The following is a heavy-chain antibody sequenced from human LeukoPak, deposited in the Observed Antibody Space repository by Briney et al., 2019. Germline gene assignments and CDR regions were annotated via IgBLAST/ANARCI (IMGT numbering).Heavy chain of an antibody. CDR2: ISGSGGST. Sequence: GGSLRLSCAASGFTFSSYAMSWVRQAPGKGLEWVSAISGSGGSTYYADSVKGRFTISRDNSKNTLHLQMNSLRAEDTAVYYCAKDRTISGYTPLSWGQGTLVTVSS. J-gene: IGHJ5*02. V-gene: IGHV3-23*01. CDR3: AKDRTISGYTPLS. CDR1: GFTFSSYA. D-gene: IGHD3-3*01.